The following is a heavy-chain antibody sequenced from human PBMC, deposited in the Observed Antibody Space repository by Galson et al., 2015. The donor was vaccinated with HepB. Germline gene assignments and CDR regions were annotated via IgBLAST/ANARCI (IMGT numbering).Heavy chain of an antibody. CDR1: GYTFTSYA. Sequence: SVKVSCKASGYTFTSYAMNWVRQAPGQGLEWMGWINTNTGNPTYAQGFTGRFVFSLDTSVSTAYPQVSSLKAEDTAVYYCARGPNSGGSCYLGYWGQGTLVTVSS. V-gene: IGHV7-4-1*02. CDR3: ARGPNSGGSCYLGY. CDR2: INTNTGNP. D-gene: IGHD2-15*01. J-gene: IGHJ4*02.